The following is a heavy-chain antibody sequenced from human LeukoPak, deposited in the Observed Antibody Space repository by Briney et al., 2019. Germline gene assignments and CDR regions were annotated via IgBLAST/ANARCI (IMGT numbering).Heavy chain of an antibody. V-gene: IGHV3-7*03. D-gene: IGHD6-6*01. CDR1: GFTFSGFW. CDR3: ARSSYSSSASV. Sequence: GGSLRLSCAVSGFTFSGFWMSWSRQAPGKGLEWVASINSDGGEGYYADVVKGRFTISRDNAKNSLYLQINSLRAEDTAVYYCARSSYSSSASVWGQGTMVTVSS. J-gene: IGHJ3*01. CDR2: INSDGGEG.